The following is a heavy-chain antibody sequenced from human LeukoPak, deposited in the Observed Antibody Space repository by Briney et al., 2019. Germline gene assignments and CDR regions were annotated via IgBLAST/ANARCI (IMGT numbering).Heavy chain of an antibody. D-gene: IGHD3-9*01. CDR2: ISAYNDNT. Sequence: ASVKVSCKASGYTFTSYGISWVRQAPGQGLEWMGWISAYNDNTNYAQKLQGRVTMTTDTSTSTAYRERRSLRSDDTAVYYCARVHYDILTGYSYFDYWGQGTLVTVSS. V-gene: IGHV1-18*01. CDR1: GYTFTSYG. J-gene: IGHJ4*02. CDR3: ARVHYDILTGYSYFDY.